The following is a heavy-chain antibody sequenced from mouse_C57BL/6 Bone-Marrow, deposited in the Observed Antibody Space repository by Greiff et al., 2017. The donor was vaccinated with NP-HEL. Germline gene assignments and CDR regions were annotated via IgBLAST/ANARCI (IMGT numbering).Heavy chain of an antibody. D-gene: IGHD4-1*01. Sequence: QVQLQQSGAELVRPGASVKMSCKASGYTFTSYNMHWVKQTPRQGLEWIGAIYPGNGDTSYNQKFKGKATLTVDKSYSTAYLQLSSLTSEDSAVYFCARDWGGDYAMDYWGQGTSVTVSS. CDR3: ARDWGGDYAMDY. CDR1: GYTFTSYN. V-gene: IGHV1-12*01. J-gene: IGHJ4*01. CDR2: IYPGNGDT.